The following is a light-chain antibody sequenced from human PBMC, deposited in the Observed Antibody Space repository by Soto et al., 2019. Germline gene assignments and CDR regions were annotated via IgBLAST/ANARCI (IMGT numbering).Light chain of an antibody. CDR3: AAWDDSLNAFYV. J-gene: IGLJ1*01. CDR2: DNH. Sequence: QSVLTQPLSVSGTPGQRVTISCSGSRSNIGSNTVNWYQDLPGTAPNLLVYDNHHRPSGVPDRFSGSKSGTSASLAISGLQSEDEAEYYCAAWDDSLNAFYVFGTGTKVTVL. CDR1: RSNIGSNT. V-gene: IGLV1-44*01.